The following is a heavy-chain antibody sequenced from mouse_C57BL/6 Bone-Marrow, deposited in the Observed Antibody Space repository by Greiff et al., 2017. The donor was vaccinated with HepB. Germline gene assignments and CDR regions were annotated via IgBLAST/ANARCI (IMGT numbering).Heavy chain of an antibody. D-gene: IGHD2-10*02. Sequence: VQLQQSGPELVKPGASVKISCKASGYTFTDYYMNWVQQSHGKSLEWIGDINPNNGGTSYNQKFKGKATLTVDKSSSTAYMELRSLTSEDSAVYYCARSGIHVWSPYFDYWGQGTTLTVSS. J-gene: IGHJ2*01. V-gene: IGHV1-26*01. CDR2: INPNNGGT. CDR3: ARSGIHVWSPYFDY. CDR1: GYTFTDYY.